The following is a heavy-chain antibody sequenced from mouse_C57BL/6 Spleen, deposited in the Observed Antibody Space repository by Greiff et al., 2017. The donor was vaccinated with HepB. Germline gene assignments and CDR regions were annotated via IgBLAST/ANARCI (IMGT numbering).Heavy chain of an antibody. CDR2: ISDGGSYT. D-gene: IGHD2-5*01. CDR3: ARDRAYYSNLAWFAY. CDR1: GFTFSSYA. Sequence: EVQGVESGGGLVKPGGSLKLSCAASGFTFSSYAMSWVRQTPEKRLEWVATISDGGSYTYYPDNVKGRFTISRDNAKNNLYLQMSHLKSEDTAMYYCARDRAYYSNLAWFAYWGQGTLVTVSA. J-gene: IGHJ3*01. V-gene: IGHV5-4*01.